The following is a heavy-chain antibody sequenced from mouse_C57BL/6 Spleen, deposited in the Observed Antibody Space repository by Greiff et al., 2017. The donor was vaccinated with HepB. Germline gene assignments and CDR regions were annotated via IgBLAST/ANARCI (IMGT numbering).Heavy chain of an antibody. Sequence: DVKLVESEGGLVQPGSSMKLSCTASGFTFSDYYMAWVRQVPEKGLEWVANINYDGSSTYYLDSLKSRFIISRDNAKNILYLQMSSLKSEDTATYYCARDGGDYDSYYFDYWGQGTTLTVSS. CDR1: GFTFSDYY. J-gene: IGHJ2*01. D-gene: IGHD2-4*01. CDR3: ARDGGDYDSYYFDY. V-gene: IGHV5-16*01. CDR2: INYDGSST.